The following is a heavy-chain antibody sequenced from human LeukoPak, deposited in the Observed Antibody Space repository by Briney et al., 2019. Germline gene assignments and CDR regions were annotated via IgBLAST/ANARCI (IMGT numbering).Heavy chain of an antibody. CDR1: GFIFSSYA. Sequence: GGSLRLSCAASGFIFSSYAMHWVRQAPGKGLEWVAVVSDDGSNKYYVDSVKGRFTISRDNSKNTLYLQMNSLRAEDTAVYYCARGFGYCSSTNCYRTWFDPWGQGTLVTVSS. CDR2: VSDDGSNK. D-gene: IGHD2-2*01. J-gene: IGHJ5*02. CDR3: ARGFGYCSSTNCYRTWFDP. V-gene: IGHV3-30-3*01.